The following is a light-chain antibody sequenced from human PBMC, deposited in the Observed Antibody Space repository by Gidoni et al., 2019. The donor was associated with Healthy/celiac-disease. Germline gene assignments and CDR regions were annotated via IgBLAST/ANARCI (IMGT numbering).Light chain of an antibody. Sequence: DIQMTQSLSSLSASVGDRVTITCRARQSISSYLNWYQQKPGKAPKLLIYAASSLQSGVPSRFSGSGSGTDFTLTISSLQPEDFATYYCQQSYSTPRTFGGETKVEIK. CDR1: QSISSY. CDR3: QQSYSTPRT. V-gene: IGKV1-39*01. CDR2: AAS. J-gene: IGKJ4*01.